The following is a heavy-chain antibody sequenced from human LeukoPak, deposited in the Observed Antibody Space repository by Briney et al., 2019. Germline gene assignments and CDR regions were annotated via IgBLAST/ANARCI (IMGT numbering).Heavy chain of an antibody. CDR1: GGSISSGDYY. Sequence: SETLSLTCTVSGGSISSGDYYWSWIRQPPGKGLEWIGYIYYSGSTYYNPSLGSRLTISVDTSKNQFSLKLSSVTAADTAVYYCARGTVVTDAFDIWGQGTMVTVSS. J-gene: IGHJ3*02. D-gene: IGHD4-23*01. CDR2: IYYSGST. V-gene: IGHV4-30-4*01. CDR3: ARGTVVTDAFDI.